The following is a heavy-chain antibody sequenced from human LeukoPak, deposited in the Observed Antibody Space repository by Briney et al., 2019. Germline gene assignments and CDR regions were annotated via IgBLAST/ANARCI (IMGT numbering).Heavy chain of an antibody. J-gene: IGHJ6*03. V-gene: IGHV4-59*12. D-gene: IGHD2-8*01. CDR3: ARNGYYCIDV. CDR2: TSHAGNT. Sequence: SETLSLTCTVSGASTGSFYWNWIRQPAGKRLEWIGETSHAGNTNYHPSLKTRVTISVDKSKNQFSLKLTSVTAADTAIYYCARNGYYCIDVWGKGTTVTVSS. CDR1: GASTGSFY.